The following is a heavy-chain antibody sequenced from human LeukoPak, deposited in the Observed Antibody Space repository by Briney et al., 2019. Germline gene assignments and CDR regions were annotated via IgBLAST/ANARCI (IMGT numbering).Heavy chain of an antibody. CDR3: AREGGRQWLVSGALDS. CDR1: DDSVSSSRYY. Sequence: SETLALTCTVSDDSVSSSRYYWTWIRQPPGKGLEWIGYIYHGSATYNPSLESRGTLSMDTSKNQYSLKMTSVTAADTAVYYCAREGGRQWLVSGALDSWGQGTLVTVSS. CDR2: IYHGSA. J-gene: IGHJ5*01. V-gene: IGHV4-61*01. D-gene: IGHD6-19*01.